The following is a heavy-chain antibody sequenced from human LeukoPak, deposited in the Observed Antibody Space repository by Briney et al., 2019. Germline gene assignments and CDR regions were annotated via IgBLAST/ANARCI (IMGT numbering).Heavy chain of an antibody. CDR2: TCGGGRTP. CDR1: GFSFSTYA. Sequence: GASLRLSCAASGFSFSTYAMNWVRQAPGKGLEWVSGTCGGGRTPYYADSVKGRFTISRDNSKNTLYLQMNSLRAEDTAVYYCAKGGYSSGWYRDYFDYWGQGTLVTVSS. CDR3: AKGGYSSGWYRDYFDY. V-gene: IGHV3-23*01. D-gene: IGHD6-19*01. J-gene: IGHJ4*02.